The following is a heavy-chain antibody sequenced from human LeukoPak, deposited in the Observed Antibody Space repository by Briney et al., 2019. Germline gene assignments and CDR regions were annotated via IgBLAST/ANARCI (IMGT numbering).Heavy chain of an antibody. V-gene: IGHV1-3*01. CDR3: ARRPVAGFNFDY. Sequence: ASVKVSCKASGYTFTSYAMHWVRQAPGQRLEWMGWINAGNGNTNYAQELQGRVTMTTDTSTSTAYMELRSLRSDDTAVYYCARRPVAGFNFDYWGQGTLVTVSS. D-gene: IGHD6-19*01. CDR2: INAGNGNT. J-gene: IGHJ4*02. CDR1: GYTFTSYA.